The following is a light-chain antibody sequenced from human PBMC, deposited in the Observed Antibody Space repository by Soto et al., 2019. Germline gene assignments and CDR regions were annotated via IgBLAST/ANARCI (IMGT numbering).Light chain of an antibody. CDR3: QQSFSPLWT. CDR2: AAS. J-gene: IGKJ1*01. Sequence: DIQMTQSPSSLSASVGDRVTITCRASQSISHYLNWYQQKPGKAPKLLIYAASSMQSGVPSRFSGRGSETDFTLTISSLQPDDSATYYCQQSFSPLWTFGQGTKVEV. CDR1: QSISHY. V-gene: IGKV1-39*01.